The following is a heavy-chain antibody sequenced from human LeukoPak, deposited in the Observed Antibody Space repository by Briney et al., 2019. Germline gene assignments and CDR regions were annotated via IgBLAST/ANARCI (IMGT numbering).Heavy chain of an antibody. J-gene: IGHJ4*02. V-gene: IGHV4-39*01. CDR3: ARPGVRAATDY. CDR1: GGSISSSSYY. D-gene: IGHD2-15*01. Sequence: SGTLSLTCTVSGGSISSSSYYWGWIRQPPGKGLEWIGSIYYSGSTYYNPSLKSRVTISVDTSKNQFSLKLSSVTAADTAVYYCARPGVRAATDYWGQGTLVTVSS. CDR2: IYYSGST.